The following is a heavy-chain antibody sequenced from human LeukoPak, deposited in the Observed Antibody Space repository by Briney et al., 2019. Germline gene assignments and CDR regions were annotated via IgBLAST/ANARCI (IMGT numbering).Heavy chain of an antibody. CDR2: IYYSGST. V-gene: IGHV4-61*08. J-gene: IGHJ5*02. Sequence: SETLSLTCSVSGGSISSGGYYWSWIRQHPGKGLEWIGYIYYSGSTNYNPSLKSRVTISVDTSKNQFSLKLSSVTAADTAVYYCAREVDGLGSDPWGQGTLVTVSS. CDR3: AREVDGLGSDP. CDR1: GGSISSGGYY. D-gene: IGHD3/OR15-3a*01.